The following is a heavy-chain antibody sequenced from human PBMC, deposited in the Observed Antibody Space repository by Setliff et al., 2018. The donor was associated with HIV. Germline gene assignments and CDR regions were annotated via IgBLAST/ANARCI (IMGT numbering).Heavy chain of an antibody. J-gene: IGHJ5*02. CDR3: VAATTEGFDP. CDR2: IRSKASAYAT. V-gene: IGHV3-73*01. CDR1: GFTFSGSA. Sequence: PGGSLRLSCAASGFTFSGSAMHWVRQASGKGLEWVGHIRSKASAYATASAASVKGRFTVSRDDSSDTAYLHMSNLKSEDTAVYYCVAATTEGFDPWGQGTLVTVSS. D-gene: IGHD6-13*01.